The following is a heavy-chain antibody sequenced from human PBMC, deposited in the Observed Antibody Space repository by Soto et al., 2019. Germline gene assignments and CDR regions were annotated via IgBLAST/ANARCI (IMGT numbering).Heavy chain of an antibody. Sequence: PGGSLRLSCAASGFTFSSYGMHWVRQAPGKGLEWVAVISYDGSNKYYADSVKGRFTISRDNSKNTLYLQMNSLRAEDTAVYYCARDGAAATAGMDVWGQGTTVTVSS. D-gene: IGHD6-13*01. CDR2: ISYDGSNK. CDR3: ARDGAAATAGMDV. V-gene: IGHV3-30*03. J-gene: IGHJ6*02. CDR1: GFTFSSYG.